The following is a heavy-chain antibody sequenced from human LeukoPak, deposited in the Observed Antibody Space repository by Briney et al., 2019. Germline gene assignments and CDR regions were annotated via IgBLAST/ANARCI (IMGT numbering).Heavy chain of an antibody. CDR3: AREIYGEDFFDY. D-gene: IGHD3-10*01. CDR1: GFTFSNYW. V-gene: IGHV3-7*01. J-gene: IGHJ4*02. CDR2: IKQDESKK. Sequence: GGSLRLSCAASGFTFSNYWMSWVRQAPGKGLEWVANIKQDESKKYYVDSVKGRFTISRDNAKNSLYLQMNSLGAEDTAVYYCAREIYGEDFFDYWGQGTLVTVSS.